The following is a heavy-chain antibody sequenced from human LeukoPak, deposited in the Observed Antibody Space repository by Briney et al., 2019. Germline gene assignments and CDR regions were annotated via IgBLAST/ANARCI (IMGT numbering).Heavy chain of an antibody. Sequence: PGGSLRLSCAASGFTFSNYWMHWVRQAPGKGLIWVSRISSDGSTTTYADSVKGRFTISRDNAKNTLYLQMNSLRAEDTAVYYCAKDTYSGYSFDYWGQGTLVTVSS. V-gene: IGHV3-74*01. CDR1: GFTFSNYW. J-gene: IGHJ4*02. CDR3: AKDTYSGYSFDY. CDR2: ISSDGSTT. D-gene: IGHD5-18*01.